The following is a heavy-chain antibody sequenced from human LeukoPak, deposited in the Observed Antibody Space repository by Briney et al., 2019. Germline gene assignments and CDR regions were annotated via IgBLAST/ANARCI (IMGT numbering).Heavy chain of an antibody. D-gene: IGHD3-9*01. Sequence: GGSLRLSCAASGFTFRDYNMNWVRQAPGKGLEWVSYITDSGSTIHYADSVNGRFTISRDNAKNSLYLQMNSLRAEDSAVYYCARSIGLTGGGVDVWGKGTTVTVSS. V-gene: IGHV3-11*01. CDR3: ARSIGLTGGGVDV. J-gene: IGHJ6*04. CDR2: ITDSGSTI. CDR1: GFTFRDYN.